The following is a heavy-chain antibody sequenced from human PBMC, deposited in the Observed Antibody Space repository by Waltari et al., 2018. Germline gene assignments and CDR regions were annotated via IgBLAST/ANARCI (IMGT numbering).Heavy chain of an antibody. D-gene: IGHD2-2*01. Sequence: EVLLVESGGGSLQPGESRRLSCAASGFTFSDQWMHWVRQAPGKGLVGVSNITRDGRTTYADSVKGRFTISRDNANNTLYLQMNSLRAEDTAIYYCAAKVQTRYCSSVSCYGGPPDSWGQGTLLTVSS. J-gene: IGHJ4*02. CDR3: AAKVQTRYCSSVSCYGGPPDS. CDR1: GFTFSDQW. CDR2: ITRDGRTT. V-gene: IGHV3-74*01.